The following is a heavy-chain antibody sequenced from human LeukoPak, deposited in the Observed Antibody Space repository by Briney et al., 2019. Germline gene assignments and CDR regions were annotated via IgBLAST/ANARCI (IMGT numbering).Heavy chain of an antibody. D-gene: IGHD2-15*01. V-gene: IGHV3-23*01. CDR2: ISGSGGST. CDR1: GFTFSSYA. CDR3: AKDLGSGGSCYVH. Sequence: GGSLRLSCAASGFTFSSYAMSWVRQAPGKGLEWVSAISGSGGSTYYADSVKGRFTISRDNSKKTLYLQMNSLRAEDTAVYYCAKDLGSGGSCYVHWGQGTLVTVSS. J-gene: IGHJ4*02.